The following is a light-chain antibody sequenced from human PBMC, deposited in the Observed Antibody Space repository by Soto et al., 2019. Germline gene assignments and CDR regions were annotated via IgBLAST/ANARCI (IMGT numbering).Light chain of an antibody. J-gene: IGLJ2*01. Sequence: NFMLTQPHSVSESPGKTVTISCTRSSGSVGTNYVQWYQQRPGSAPTIVIYENNQRPSGVPDRFSGSIDYSSNSASLTISGLRTEDEDDYHCQSYRNTSHAVVFGGGTKLTVL. V-gene: IGLV6-57*03. CDR1: SGSVGTNY. CDR2: ENN. CDR3: QSYRNTSHAVV.